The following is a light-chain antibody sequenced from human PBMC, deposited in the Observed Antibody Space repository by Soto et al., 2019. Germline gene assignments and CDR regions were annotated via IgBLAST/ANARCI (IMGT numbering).Light chain of an antibody. J-gene: IGKJ2*01. Sequence: DIQMTQAPSSVSASVGDRVTITCRASQGISSWLAWCQHKPGKAPKLLIYAASSLQSGVPSRFSGSGSGTDFTLTISSLQPEDFATYYCQQANSFPYTFGQGTKVEIK. CDR2: AAS. CDR3: QQANSFPYT. V-gene: IGKV1-12*01. CDR1: QGISSW.